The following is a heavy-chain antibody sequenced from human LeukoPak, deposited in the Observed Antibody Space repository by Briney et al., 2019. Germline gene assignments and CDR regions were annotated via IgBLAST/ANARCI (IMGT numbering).Heavy chain of an antibody. V-gene: IGHV1-18*01. Sequence: ASVKVSCKASGYTFTSYGISWVRRAPGQGLEWMGWISAYNGNTNYAQKLQGRVTMTTDTSTSTAYMELRSLRSDDTAVYYCARGAPSTVTPYYFDYWGQGTLVTVSS. D-gene: IGHD4-17*01. CDR3: ARGAPSTVTPYYFDY. J-gene: IGHJ4*02. CDR2: ISAYNGNT. CDR1: GYTFTSYG.